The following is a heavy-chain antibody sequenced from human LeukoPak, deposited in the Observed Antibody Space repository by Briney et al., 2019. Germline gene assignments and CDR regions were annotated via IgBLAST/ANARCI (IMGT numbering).Heavy chain of an antibody. Sequence: GGTLRLSCVASGFPFSSYWMTWVRQVPGKGLEWVANIKQDGSKKSYVDSVKGRFTISRDNAKNSLYLQMNSLRAEDTAIYYCTRVGYIDEGIDYWGQGTLVTVSS. CDR3: TRVGYIDEGIDY. J-gene: IGHJ4*02. D-gene: IGHD5-24*01. CDR2: IKQDGSKK. V-gene: IGHV3-7*04. CDR1: GFPFSSYW.